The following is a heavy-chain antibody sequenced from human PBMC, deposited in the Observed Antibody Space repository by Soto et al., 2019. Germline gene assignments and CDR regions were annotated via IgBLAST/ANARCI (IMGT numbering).Heavy chain of an antibody. Sequence: PGGSLRLSCAASGFIFNAYGLHWVRQAPGKGLEWVAVIWFDGSIEYYADSVKGRFTISRDMSENTVYLQMDSLRAEDTALYYCVSWVSAHFDYWGQGAPVTVSS. V-gene: IGHV3-33*01. CDR1: GFIFNAYG. J-gene: IGHJ4*02. CDR2: IWFDGSIE. CDR3: VSWVSAHFDY. D-gene: IGHD3-16*01.